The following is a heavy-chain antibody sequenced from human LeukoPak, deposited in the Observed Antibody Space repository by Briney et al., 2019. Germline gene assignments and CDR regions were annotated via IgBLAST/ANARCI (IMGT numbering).Heavy chain of an antibody. Sequence: GASVKVSCKAFGYTFTSNYMHWVRQAPGQGLEWMGGIIPIFGTANYAQKFQGRVTITADESTSTAYMELSSLRSEDTAVYYCARGWEPFDYWGQGTLVTVSS. CDR1: GYTFTSNY. CDR3: ARGWEPFDY. J-gene: IGHJ4*02. D-gene: IGHD1-26*01. V-gene: IGHV1-69*13. CDR2: IIPIFGTA.